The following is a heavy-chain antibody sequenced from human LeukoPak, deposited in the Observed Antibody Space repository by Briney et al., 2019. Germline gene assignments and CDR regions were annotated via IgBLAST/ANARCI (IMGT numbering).Heavy chain of an antibody. Sequence: GGSLRLSCAASGFTVSSNYMSWVRQAPGKGLEWVSVIYSGGSTYYADSVKGRFTISRDNSKNTLYLQMNSLRAEDTAVYYCARELRYCSSTSCGEPCWYFDLWGRGTLVTVSS. J-gene: IGHJ2*01. CDR1: GFTVSSNY. CDR2: IYSGGST. V-gene: IGHV3-53*01. CDR3: ARELRYCSSTSCGEPCWYFDL. D-gene: IGHD2-2*01.